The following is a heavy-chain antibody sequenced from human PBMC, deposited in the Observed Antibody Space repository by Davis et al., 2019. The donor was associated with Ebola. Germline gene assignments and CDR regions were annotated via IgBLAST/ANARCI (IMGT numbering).Heavy chain of an antibody. Sequence: PGGSLRLSCTGSGYSFTSYWIGWVRQMPGKGLEWMGIIYPGDSDTRYNPSFQGHVTISADKSISTAYLQWSSLKASDTAMYYCARHTAMGDWGQGTLVTVSS. CDR2: IYPGDSDT. V-gene: IGHV5-51*01. CDR1: GYSFTSYW. CDR3: ARHTAMGD. J-gene: IGHJ4*02. D-gene: IGHD5-18*01.